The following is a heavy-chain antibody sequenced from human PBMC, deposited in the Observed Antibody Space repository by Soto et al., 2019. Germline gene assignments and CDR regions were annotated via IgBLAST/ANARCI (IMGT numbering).Heavy chain of an antibody. V-gene: IGHV3-23*01. CDR1: GLTFSNYA. CDR2: ISGSGGST. CDR3: ATDQNYDFCGGPQA. D-gene: IGHD3-3*01. J-gene: IGHJ4*02. Sequence: GGSLRLSCAASGLTFSNYAMSWVRQAPGKGLEWVSAISGSGGSTYYADSVKGRFTISRDNSKNTLYLQMSSLRAEDTAVYFCATDQNYDFCGGPQAGGQGTLVTVSS.